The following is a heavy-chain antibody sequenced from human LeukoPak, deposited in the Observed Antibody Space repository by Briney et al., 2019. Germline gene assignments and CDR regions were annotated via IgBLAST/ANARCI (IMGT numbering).Heavy chain of an antibody. CDR2: IYPADSDT. D-gene: IGHD3-10*01. Sequence: GESLKISCKGSGYSFTSYWIGWVRQMPGKGLEWMGIIYPADSDTRYSPSFQGQVTISADKSISTTYLQWSSLKASDTAMYYCVRSTMVRGVISMDAWGQGTTVTASS. CDR3: VRSTMVRGVISMDA. J-gene: IGHJ6*02. V-gene: IGHV5-51*01. CDR1: GYSFTSYW.